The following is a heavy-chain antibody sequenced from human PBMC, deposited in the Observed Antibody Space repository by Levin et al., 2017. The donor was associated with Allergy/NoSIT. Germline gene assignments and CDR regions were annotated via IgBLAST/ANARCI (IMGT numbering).Heavy chain of an antibody. V-gene: IGHV4-39*01. CDR2: MYYSGST. CDR1: GGSISSTSYY. J-gene: IGHJ4*02. D-gene: IGHD2-2*01. Sequence: SETLSLTCTVSGGSISSTSYYWGWIRQPPGKGLDWIGSMYYSGSTYYSPSLKSRVTISVDTSKNQFSLKLTSVTAADTAVYYCARLEYCSSNSCYGIESWGQGTLVTVSS. CDR3: ARLEYCSSNSCYGIES.